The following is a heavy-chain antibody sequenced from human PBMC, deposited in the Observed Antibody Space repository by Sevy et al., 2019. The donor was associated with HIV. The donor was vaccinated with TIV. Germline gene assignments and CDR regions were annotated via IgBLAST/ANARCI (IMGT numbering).Heavy chain of an antibody. CDR1: GFTFNAYS. V-gene: IGHV3-21*01. D-gene: IGHD1-26*01. CDR2: ISSSGDHI. Sequence: GGSLRLSCAASGFTFNAYSTNWVRQAPGKGLEWVSSISSSGDHIYYADSVKGRFTVSRDNAKNSLYLQINSLRVEDTAVYYCASFSGSYWGQGTLVTVSS. CDR3: ASFSGSY. J-gene: IGHJ4*02.